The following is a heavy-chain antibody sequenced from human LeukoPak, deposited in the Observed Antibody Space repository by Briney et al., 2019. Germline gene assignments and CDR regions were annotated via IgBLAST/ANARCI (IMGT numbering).Heavy chain of an antibody. J-gene: IGHJ4*02. D-gene: IGHD3-22*01. CDR2: IYSSGST. Sequence: SQTLSLTCTVSGGSISSGTFYWSWIRQPAGKGLEWIGRIYSSGSTNYNPSLKSRVTISVDTSKNHFSLKLRSVTAADTAMYYCARVTGYMIEDYFDYWGQGTLVTVSS. CDR3: ARVTGYMIEDYFDY. V-gene: IGHV4-61*02. CDR1: GGSISSGTFY.